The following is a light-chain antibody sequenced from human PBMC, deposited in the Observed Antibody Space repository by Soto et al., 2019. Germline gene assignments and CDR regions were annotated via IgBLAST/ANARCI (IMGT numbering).Light chain of an antibody. V-gene: IGKV4-1*01. J-gene: IGKJ1*01. CDR2: WAS. CDR1: QSVLYSRNSKNY. CDR3: QQYSSTPPWT. Sequence: DIVMTQSPDSLAVSLGERATINCKSSQSVLYSRNSKNYLAWYQQKAGQPPKLLIYWASTRESGVPDRFSGSGSGTDFTLTITSLQAEDVAVYYCQQYSSTPPWTFGQGTKVDNK.